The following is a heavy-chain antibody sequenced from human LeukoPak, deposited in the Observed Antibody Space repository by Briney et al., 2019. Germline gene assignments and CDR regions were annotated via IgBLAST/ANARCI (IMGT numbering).Heavy chain of an antibody. D-gene: IGHD2-2*03. V-gene: IGHV4-59*01. J-gene: IGHJ6*01. CDR1: GGSLTNYH. CDR3: SRGPPGYCSSSTTCNWRDMDV. CDR2: YYYSGRT. Sequence: SEALSLTLSVSGGSLTNYHWSWIGQPPGEGLEGIGYYYYSGRTYYNPSLTPSLKSRVTITVDTSKTQSSLRLSSVSAADTALYYCSRGPPGYCSSSTTCNWRDMDVSGKGNTVTVSS.